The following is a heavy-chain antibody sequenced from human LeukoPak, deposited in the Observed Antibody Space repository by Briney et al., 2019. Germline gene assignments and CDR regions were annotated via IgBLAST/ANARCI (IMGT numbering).Heavy chain of an antibody. CDR1: GYTFTSYA. V-gene: IGHV7-4-1*02. J-gene: IGHJ6*03. D-gene: IGHD4-17*01. CDR3: ARSDDYGHTSHYYYYYMDV. CDR2: INTNTGNP. Sequence: ASVKVSCKASGYTFTSYAMNWVRQAPGQGFEWMGWINTNTGNPTYAQGFTGRFVFSLDTSVSTAYLQISSLKAEDTAVYYCARSDDYGHTSHYYYYYMDVWGKGTTVTVSS.